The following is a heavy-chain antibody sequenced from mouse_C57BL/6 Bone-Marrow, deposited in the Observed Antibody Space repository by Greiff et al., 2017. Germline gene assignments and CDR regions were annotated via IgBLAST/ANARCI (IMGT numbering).Heavy chain of an antibody. CDR2: INPSTGGT. J-gene: IGHJ2*01. CDR3: ARENGPLFDY. CDR1: GYSFTGYY. Sequence: EVQLVESGAELARPGASVKISCKASGYSFTGYYMNWVKQSPEKSLEWIGEINPSTGGTTYNQKFKAKATLTVDKSSSTAYMQLKSLTSEDSAVYYCARENGPLFDYWGQGTTLTVSS. V-gene: IGHV1-42*01.